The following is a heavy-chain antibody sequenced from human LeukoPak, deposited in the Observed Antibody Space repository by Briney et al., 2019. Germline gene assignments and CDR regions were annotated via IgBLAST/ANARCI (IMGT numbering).Heavy chain of an antibody. CDR3: AKDTFFADLTTGDY. CDR1: GYTFINYY. Sequence: ASVKVSCKASGYTFINYYMHWVRQAPGQGLEWMGIINPSGGTTSYAQNFQGRVTMTRDTSTSTVYMELSSLRAEDTAVYYCAKDTFFADLTTGDYWGQGTLVTVSS. CDR2: INPSGGTT. J-gene: IGHJ4*02. V-gene: IGHV1-46*01. D-gene: IGHD4-17*01.